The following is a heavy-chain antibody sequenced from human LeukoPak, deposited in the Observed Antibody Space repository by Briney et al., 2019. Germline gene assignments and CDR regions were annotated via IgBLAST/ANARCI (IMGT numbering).Heavy chain of an antibody. CDR1: GFTFSTYS. V-gene: IGHV3-21*01. D-gene: IGHD3-10*01. Sequence: GGSLRLSCAASGFTFSTYSMNWVRQAPGKGLEWVSSISNSGNYIYYADSVKGRFTISRDKAKNSLYLQMNSLRAEDTALYYCAREWFGELRLIDYWGQGTLVTVSS. CDR2: ISNSGNYI. J-gene: IGHJ4*02. CDR3: AREWFGELRLIDY.